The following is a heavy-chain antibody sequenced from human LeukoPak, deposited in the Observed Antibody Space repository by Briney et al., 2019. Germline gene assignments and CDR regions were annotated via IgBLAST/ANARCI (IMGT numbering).Heavy chain of an antibody. D-gene: IGHD5-24*01. CDR3: VKVGGRKMATINTPFDY. J-gene: IGHJ4*02. CDR2: ISSNGGST. V-gene: IGHV3-64D*06. CDR1: GFTFSSYA. Sequence: GGSLRLSCSASGFTFSSYAMHWVRQAPGKGLEYVSAISSNGGSTYYADSVKGRFTISRDNSKNTLYLQMSSLRAEDTAVYYCVKVGGRKMATINTPFDYWGQGTLVTVSS.